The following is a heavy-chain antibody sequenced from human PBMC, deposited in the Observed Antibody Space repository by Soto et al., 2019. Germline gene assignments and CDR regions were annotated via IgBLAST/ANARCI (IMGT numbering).Heavy chain of an antibody. CDR3: ARGDMTTAQYYYFMDV. CDR2: INSDGSSR. J-gene: IGHJ6*03. D-gene: IGHD4-17*01. Sequence: EVQLVESGGGLVQPGGSLRLSCTASGFPLSDYWMHWVRQAPGKGLVWVSRINSDGSSRTYADSVKGRFTISRDNAQNTVYLKMNSLGADDTGEYYCARGDMTTAQYYYFMDVWGKGTTVTVAS. CDR1: GFPLSDYW. V-gene: IGHV3-74*01.